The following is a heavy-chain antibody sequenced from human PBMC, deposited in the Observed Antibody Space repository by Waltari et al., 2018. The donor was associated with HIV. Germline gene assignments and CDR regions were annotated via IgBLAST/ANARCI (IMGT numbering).Heavy chain of an antibody. V-gene: IGHV4-61*02. CDR3: AREDTAMVYYFDY. D-gene: IGHD5-18*01. J-gene: IGHJ4*02. Sequence: QVQLQESGPGLVKPSQTLSLTCTVSGGSISSGNYYWNWIRQPAGKGLEWIGRIYTSVSNNHNPSLHRRVHILVDTAKKPVSLKLSSVTAADTAVYYCAREDTAMVYYFDYWGQGTLVTVSS. CDR2: IYTSVSN. CDR1: GGSISSGNYY.